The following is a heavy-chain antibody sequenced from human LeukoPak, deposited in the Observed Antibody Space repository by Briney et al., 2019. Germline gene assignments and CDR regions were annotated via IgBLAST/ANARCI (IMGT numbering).Heavy chain of an antibody. CDR3: VKDSPPRYSGSPPAY. CDR1: GFTFSSYW. D-gene: IGHD1-26*01. V-gene: IGHV3-7*03. Sequence: GGSLRLSCAASGFTFSSYWMSWVRQAPGKGLEWVANINKDGGEKYYVDSVKGRFTISRDNARNSLYLQMNSLRADDTAVYYCVKDSPPRYSGSPPAYWGQGTLVTVSS. J-gene: IGHJ4*02. CDR2: INKDGGEK.